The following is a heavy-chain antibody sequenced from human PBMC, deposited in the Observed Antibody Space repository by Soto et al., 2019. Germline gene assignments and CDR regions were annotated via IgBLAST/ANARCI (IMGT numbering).Heavy chain of an antibody. CDR3: AGDEGGGDFSWFDP. D-gene: IGHD2-21*02. V-gene: IGHV4-39*07. CDR1: GGSISSSSYY. J-gene: IGHJ5*02. Sequence: SETLSLTCTVSGGSISSSSYYWGWIRQPPGKGLEWIGSIYYSGSTYYNPSLKSRVTISVDTSKNQFSLKLSSVTAADTAVYYCAGDEGGGDFSWFDPWGQGTLVTVSS. CDR2: IYYSGST.